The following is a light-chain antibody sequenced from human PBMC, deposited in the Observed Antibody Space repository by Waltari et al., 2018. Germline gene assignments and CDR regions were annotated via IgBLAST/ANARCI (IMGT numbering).Light chain of an antibody. Sequence: DIQMTQSPPSLSAPVGDRVTISCRASQTVSNYLNWFQQKSGKAPKLLIYAASTLQGGVPPRFTGSGAGTDFTLTITSLQPEDFATYYCQQSYSLPPTFGQGTKVEVK. CDR3: QQSYSLPPT. CDR1: QTVSNY. J-gene: IGKJ1*01. CDR2: AAS. V-gene: IGKV1-39*01.